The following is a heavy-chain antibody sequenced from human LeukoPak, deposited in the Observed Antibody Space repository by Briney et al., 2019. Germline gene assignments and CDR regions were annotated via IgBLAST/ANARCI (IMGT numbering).Heavy chain of an antibody. D-gene: IGHD3-3*01. Sequence: ASVKVSCKASGYTFTSYDINWVRQATGQGLEWMGWMNPNSGNTGYAQKFQGRVTITRNTSISTAYMELSSLRSEDTAVYYCARRRDFWKSRFDPWGQGTLVTVSS. CDR3: ARRRDFWKSRFDP. J-gene: IGHJ5*02. V-gene: IGHV1-8*03. CDR1: GYTFTSYD. CDR2: MNPNSGNT.